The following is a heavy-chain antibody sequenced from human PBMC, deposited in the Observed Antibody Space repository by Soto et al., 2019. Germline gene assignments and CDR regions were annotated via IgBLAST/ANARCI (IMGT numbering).Heavy chain of an antibody. CDR3: ARRHGSGKYYFDH. Sequence: SETLSLTCAIYGGSFSGYYCSWVRLLPGKGLEWIGEINQSGSINYNPSLKSRLTMSEDSFKNEFSLKLTSVTAADTAVYYCARRHGSGKYYFDHWDQGTLVTVS. J-gene: IGHJ4*02. V-gene: IGHV4-34*01. CDR2: INQSGSI. D-gene: IGHD3-10*01. CDR1: GGSFSGYY.